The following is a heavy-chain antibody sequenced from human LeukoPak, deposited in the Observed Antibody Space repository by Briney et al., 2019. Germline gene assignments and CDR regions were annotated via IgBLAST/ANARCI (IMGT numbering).Heavy chain of an antibody. CDR2: VWSDGSDQ. CDR3: VKDISSGWNFDY. CDR1: GFTFSSYG. Sequence: GGSLRLSCAASGFTFSSYGMHWVRQAPGKGLEWVTFVWSDGSDQYYTDSVKGRFTISRDNSKNTPYLQMNSLRPEDTAVYYCVKDISSGWNFDYWGQGTLVTVSS. D-gene: IGHD6-19*01. V-gene: IGHV3-30*02. J-gene: IGHJ4*02.